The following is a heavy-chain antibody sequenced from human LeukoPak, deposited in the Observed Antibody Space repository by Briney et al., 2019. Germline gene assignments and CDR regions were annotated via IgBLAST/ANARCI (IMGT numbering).Heavy chain of an antibody. Sequence: SETLSLTCTVSGGSISSGDYYWSRLPPPPGKGLEGVGYIYDSGNTYYHPSLKSRVTISVDTSKNHFSLKLSSVTAADTAVYYCARFQSKMGSDAFDIWGQGTIVTVSS. CDR3: ARFQSKMGSDAFDI. CDR2: IYDSGNT. J-gene: IGHJ3*02. CDR1: GGSISSGDYY. V-gene: IGHV4-30-4*08. D-gene: IGHD5-24*01.